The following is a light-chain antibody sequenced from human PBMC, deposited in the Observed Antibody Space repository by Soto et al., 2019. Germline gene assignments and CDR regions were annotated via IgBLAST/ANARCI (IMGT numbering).Light chain of an antibody. V-gene: IGKV1D-12*01. CDR2: AAS. J-gene: IGKJ5*01. Sequence: DIQMTQSPSSVSASVGDRVTITCRASQGISSWLAWYQQKPGKAPKLLISAASTLQSGVPSRFSGSRSGTEFTLTISSLQPEDSTTYYCQQHDTYPITFGQGTRLEIK. CDR3: QQHDTYPIT. CDR1: QGISSW.